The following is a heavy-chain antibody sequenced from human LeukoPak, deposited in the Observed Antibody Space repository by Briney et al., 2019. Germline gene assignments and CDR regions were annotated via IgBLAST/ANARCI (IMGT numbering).Heavy chain of an antibody. CDR3: VRGGSRGDY. CDR1: RFTFSTYW. Sequence: GGSLRLSCAASRFTFSTYWMSWVRQAPGKGLEWVANINQDGSEKSYVDSVKGRFTISRDNAKNSLYLEMNSLRVEDTALYYCVRGGSRGDYWGQGTLVIVSS. CDR2: INQDGSEK. J-gene: IGHJ4*02. V-gene: IGHV3-7*01. D-gene: IGHD1-26*01.